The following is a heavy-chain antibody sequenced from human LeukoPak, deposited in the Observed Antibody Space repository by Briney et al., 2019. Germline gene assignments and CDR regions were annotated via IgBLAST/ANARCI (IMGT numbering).Heavy chain of an antibody. CDR2: IYTSGST. Sequence: SETLSLTCTVSGGSISSYYWSWIRQPAGKGLEWIRRIYTSGSTNYNPSLKSRVTMSVDTSKNQFSLKLSSVTAADTAVYYCAGGDYYYYYMDVWGKGTTVTVSS. CDR1: GGSISSYY. V-gene: IGHV4-4*07. J-gene: IGHJ6*03. D-gene: IGHD3-16*01. CDR3: AGGDYYYYYMDV.